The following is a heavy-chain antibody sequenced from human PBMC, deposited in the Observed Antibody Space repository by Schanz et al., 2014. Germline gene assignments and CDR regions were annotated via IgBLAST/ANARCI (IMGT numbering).Heavy chain of an antibody. CDR2: IWYDGSNK. J-gene: IGHJ4*02. V-gene: IGHV3-33*03. CDR1: GFTFSSYG. D-gene: IGHD3-10*01. Sequence: VPLLESGGGLVQPGRSLRLSCAASGFTFSSYGMHWVLQAPGKGLEWVAVIWYDGSNKYYADSVKGRFTISRDNSKNSLYRQMNSLRAEDTAVYYCARIGGSDCDYWAQGTLVTVSS. CDR3: ARIGGSDCDY.